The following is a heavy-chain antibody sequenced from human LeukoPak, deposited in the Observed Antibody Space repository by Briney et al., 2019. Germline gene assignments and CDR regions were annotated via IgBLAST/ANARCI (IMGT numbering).Heavy chain of an antibody. CDR1: AFTFHYYV. CDR3: ARGSYPRLESGSVLDY. J-gene: IGHJ4*02. CDR2: VWGDADFTTT. Sequence: AGSLRLACNAAAFTFHYYVINWVRQAPGKGLEWVASVWGDADFTTTNTEDSVKCRCSISRDNATARVILQLKSLRLEDTAIYYCARGSYPRLESGSVLDYWGQGTQVTVSA. V-gene: IGHV3-23*01. D-gene: IGHD1-26*01.